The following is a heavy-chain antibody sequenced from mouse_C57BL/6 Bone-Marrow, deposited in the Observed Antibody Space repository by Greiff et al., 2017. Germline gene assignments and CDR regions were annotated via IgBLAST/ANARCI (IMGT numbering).Heavy chain of an antibody. J-gene: IGHJ1*03. CDR3: SRQVTTVIATRYFDV. CDR2: ISGGGGNT. Sequence: EVQVVEPGGGLVKPGGSLKLSCAASGFTFSSYTMSWVRQTPEKRLQWVAAISGGGGNTYYPDSVKGRFTISRDNNKNILYLQMSSLRSEDTALYDGSRQVTTVIATRYFDVWGTGTTVTVSS. V-gene: IGHV5-9*01. CDR1: GFTFSSYT. D-gene: IGHD1-1*01.